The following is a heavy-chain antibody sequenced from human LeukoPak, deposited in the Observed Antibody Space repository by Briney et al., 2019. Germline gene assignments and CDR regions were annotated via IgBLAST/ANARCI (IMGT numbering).Heavy chain of an antibody. CDR1: GFTFSSYI. Sequence: LRLSCAASGFTFSSYIMNWVRQAPGKGLGWVGYIHYSGSTYYNPSLKSRVTISVDTSKNQFSLKLSSVTAADSAVYYCARLPYSIGYPYYFDYWGQGTLVTVSS. V-gene: IGHV4-31*02. CDR2: IHYSGST. CDR3: ARLPYSIGYPYYFDY. J-gene: IGHJ4*02. D-gene: IGHD3-22*01.